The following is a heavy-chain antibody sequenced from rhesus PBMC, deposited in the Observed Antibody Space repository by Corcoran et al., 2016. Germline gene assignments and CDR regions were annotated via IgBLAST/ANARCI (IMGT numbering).Heavy chain of an antibody. V-gene: IGHV4-169*02. CDR1: GGSISSSY. D-gene: IGHD4-29*01. CDR3: ASCSSYGDEYFEF. J-gene: IGHJ1*01. Sequence: QVQLQESGPGLVKPSETLSVTCAVSGGSISSSYWSWIRQAPGKGLEWIGYIYGSGSSTTYTPSLKRRVPLSVDTSKNQFSLKLTSVTAADTAVYYCASCSSYGDEYFEFWGQGALVTVSS. CDR2: IYGSGSST.